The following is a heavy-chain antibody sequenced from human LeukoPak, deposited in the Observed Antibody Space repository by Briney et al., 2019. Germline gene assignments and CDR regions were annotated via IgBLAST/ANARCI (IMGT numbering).Heavy chain of an antibody. CDR3: VRALKLWFGELLSFDY. CDR1: GGSFSGYY. D-gene: IGHD3-10*01. CDR2: INHSGST. J-gene: IGHJ4*02. V-gene: IGHV4-34*01. Sequence: SETLSLTCAVYGGSFSGYYWSWIRQPPGKGLEWIGEINHSGSTNYNPSLKSRVTISVDTSKNQFSLKLSSVTAADTAVYYCVRALKLWFGELLSFDYWGQGTLVTVSS.